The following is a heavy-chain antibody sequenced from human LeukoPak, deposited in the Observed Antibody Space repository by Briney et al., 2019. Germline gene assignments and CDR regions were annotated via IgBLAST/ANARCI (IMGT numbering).Heavy chain of an antibody. Sequence: VGTLSLSCAASVFAFDEYGISCVRPTPGRGGEWVFGINWNGGSTGYADSVKGRFTISRNNAKNSLYLQMNRLRAEDTALYYCARDGGYCYDSSGYIYWGQGTRVTVSS. V-gene: IGHV3-20*04. CDR1: VFAFDEYG. CDR2: INWNGGST. J-gene: IGHJ4*02. CDR3: ARDGGYCYDSSGYIY. D-gene: IGHD3-22*01.